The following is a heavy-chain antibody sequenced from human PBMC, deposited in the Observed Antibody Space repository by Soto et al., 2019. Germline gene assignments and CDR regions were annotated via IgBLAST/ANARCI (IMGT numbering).Heavy chain of an antibody. CDR1: GYTFTSYG. CDR3: ARDIVLVPAAEPYGMDV. CDR2: ISAYNGNT. J-gene: IGHJ6*02. V-gene: IGHV1-18*01. Sequence: QVQLVQSGAEVKKPGASVKVSCKASGYTFTSYGISWVRQAPGQGLEWMGWISAYNGNTNYAQKLQGRVTMTTDTSTSTAYMELSSLRSDDTAVYYCARDIVLVPAAEPYGMDVWGQGTTVTVSS. D-gene: IGHD2-2*01.